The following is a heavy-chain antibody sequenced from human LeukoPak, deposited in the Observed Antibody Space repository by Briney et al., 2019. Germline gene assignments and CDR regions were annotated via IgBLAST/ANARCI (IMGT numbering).Heavy chain of an antibody. J-gene: IGHJ4*02. D-gene: IGHD5-18*01. Sequence: PGGSLRLSCAASGFIFSNYWMHWVRQAPGEELVWVSRMNTDGSTINYADYVKGRFTISRDNAKNTLYLQMNSLTTEDTAVYYCATAGKYRVVNWGQGILVTVSS. CDR2: MNTDGSTI. CDR1: GFIFSNYW. CDR3: ATAGKYRVVN. V-gene: IGHV3-74*01.